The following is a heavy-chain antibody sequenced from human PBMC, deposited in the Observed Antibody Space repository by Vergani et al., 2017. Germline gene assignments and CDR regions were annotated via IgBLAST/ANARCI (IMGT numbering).Heavy chain of an antibody. Sequence: QVQLVESAGGVVQPGGSLRLSCAASGCTFSNFGMHWIRQAPGKGLEWLAYIGKDGINKRYRDAVKGRFTVSRDNSKDILYLQRDSVRSEDTALYYCAKYLRDSTDGLPDSWGPGTLVIVSS. CDR1: GCTFSNFG. V-gene: IGHV3-30*02. CDR3: AKYLRDSTDGLPDS. J-gene: IGHJ4*02. CDR2: IGKDGINK. D-gene: IGHD2-21*02.